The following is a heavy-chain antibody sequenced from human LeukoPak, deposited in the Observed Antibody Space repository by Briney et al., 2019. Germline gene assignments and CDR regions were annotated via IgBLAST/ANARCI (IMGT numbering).Heavy chain of an antibody. CDR1: GFTFSSYV. Sequence: GGSLRLSCAASGFTFSSYVMYWVRQAPGKGLEYVSSFSSNGGSTYYANSVKGRFTISRDNSKNTLYLQMGSLRAEDMAVYYCARGGRSKYDSSGYLNYFDYWGQGTLVTVSS. CDR2: FSSNGGST. D-gene: IGHD3-22*01. J-gene: IGHJ4*02. V-gene: IGHV3-64*01. CDR3: ARGGRSKYDSSGYLNYFDY.